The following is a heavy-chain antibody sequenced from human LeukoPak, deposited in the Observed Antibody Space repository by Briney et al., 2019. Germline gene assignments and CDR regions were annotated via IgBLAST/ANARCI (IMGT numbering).Heavy chain of an antibody. CDR1: GGSISSSNYY. Sequence: SETLSLTCTVSGGSISSSNYYWGWIRQPPGKGLEWIGNIYYSGSTYYNPSLKSRVTISVDTSKNQFSLKLSSVTAADTAVYYCARPRVTMVRGPYDYWGQGTLVTVSS. CDR2: IYYSGST. D-gene: IGHD3-10*01. J-gene: IGHJ4*02. V-gene: IGHV4-39*01. CDR3: ARPRVTMVRGPYDY.